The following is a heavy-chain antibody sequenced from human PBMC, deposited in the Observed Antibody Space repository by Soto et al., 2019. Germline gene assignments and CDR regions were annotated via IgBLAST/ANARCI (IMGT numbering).Heavy chain of an antibody. D-gene: IGHD2-8*01. CDR2: ITISGNYI. CDR1: GFAFQTYT. V-gene: IGHV3-21*01. CDR3: AKVGVLRTNFRWFDL. J-gene: IGHJ5*02. Sequence: WGSLRLSCAASGFAFQTYTMEWLRQPPGKGLEWVSSITISGNYIYYADSVKGRFTISRDNGRNSVYLQMNSLRAEDTAVYYCAKVGVLRTNFRWFDLWGQGTLVTVSS.